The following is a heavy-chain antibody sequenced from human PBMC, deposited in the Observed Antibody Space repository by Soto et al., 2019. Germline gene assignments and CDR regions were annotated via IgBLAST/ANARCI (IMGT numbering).Heavy chain of an antibody. V-gene: IGHV4-59*01. CDR3: ARERHYYDSPDGFDI. Sequence: SETLSLTCTVSGGSISSYYWSWIRQPPGKGLEWIGYIYYSGSTNYNPSLKSRVTISVDTSKNQFSLKLSSVTAADTAVYYCARERHYYDSPDGFDIWGQGTMVT. CDR1: GGSISSYY. D-gene: IGHD3-22*01. J-gene: IGHJ3*02. CDR2: IYYSGST.